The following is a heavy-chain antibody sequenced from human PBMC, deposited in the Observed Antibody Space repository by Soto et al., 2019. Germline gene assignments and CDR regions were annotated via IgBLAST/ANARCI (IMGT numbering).Heavy chain of an antibody. D-gene: IGHD3-9*01. CDR2: IGSGGDT. Sequence: EVQLVESGGGLVQPGGSLRLSCAASGFTRSSYDIHWVRQATGEGLAWVSGIGSGGDTHYTDSVKGRFIISREDGKNSLHLQMNNLRVGDTAVYYCTRKTPPTGMEVWGQGATVTVSS. V-gene: IGHV3-13*01. J-gene: IGHJ6*02. CDR1: GFTRSSYD. CDR3: TRKTPPTGMEV.